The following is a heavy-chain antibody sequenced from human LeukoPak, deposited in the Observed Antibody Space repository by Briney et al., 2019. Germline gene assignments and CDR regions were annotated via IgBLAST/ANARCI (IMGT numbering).Heavy chain of an antibody. J-gene: IGHJ5*02. CDR2: ISSSSSYI. V-gene: IGHV3-21*01. Sequence: GGSLRLSCAASGFTFSSYSMNWVRQAPGKGLEWVSSISSSSSYIYYADSVKGRFTISRDNAKNSLYLQMNSLRAEGTAVYYCARAHSSSWYSRWFDPWGQGTLVTVSS. D-gene: IGHD6-13*01. CDR1: GFTFSSYS. CDR3: ARAHSSSWYSRWFDP.